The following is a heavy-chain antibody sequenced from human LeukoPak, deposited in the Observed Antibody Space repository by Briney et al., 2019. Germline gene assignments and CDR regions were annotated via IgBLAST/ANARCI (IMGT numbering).Heavy chain of an antibody. J-gene: IGHJ4*02. CDR3: ARDMGYSSSWYSRGSFDY. CDR2: ISSSSSYI. Sequence: GGSLRLSCAASGFTFSSYSMNWVRQAPGKGLEWVSSISSSSSYIYYAVSVKGRFTISRDNAKNSLYLQMNSLRAEDTAVYYCARDMGYSSSWYSRGSFDYWGQGTLVTVSS. CDR1: GFTFSSYS. D-gene: IGHD6-13*01. V-gene: IGHV3-21*01.